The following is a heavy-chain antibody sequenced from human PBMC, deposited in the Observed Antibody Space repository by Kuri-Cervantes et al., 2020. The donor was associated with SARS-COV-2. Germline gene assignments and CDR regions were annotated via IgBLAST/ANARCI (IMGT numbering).Heavy chain of an antibody. CDR3: VRDGDHWNFDY. Sequence: GGSLRLSCAASRFTFSGHWIHWVRQAPGKGLEWVAVMSSDGSEQYYADSVKGRFTISRDNAKNMLFLQMNSLRAEDTAVYYCVRDGDHWNFDYWGQGTLVTVSS. D-gene: IGHD1-1*01. CDR2: MSSDGSEQ. J-gene: IGHJ4*02. CDR1: RFTFSGHW. V-gene: IGHV3-30*03.